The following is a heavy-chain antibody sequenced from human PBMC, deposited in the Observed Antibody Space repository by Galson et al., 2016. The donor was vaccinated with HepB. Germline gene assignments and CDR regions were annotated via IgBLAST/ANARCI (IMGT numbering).Heavy chain of an antibody. J-gene: IGHJ4*02. D-gene: IGHD1-26*01. CDR2: IDYSGNT. CDR1: GGSFSAYF. CDR3: ARHSHTVGLDF. V-gene: IGHV4-34*01. Sequence: ETLSLTCAVNGGSFSAYFWTWIRQPPGKGLEWIGEIDYSGNTKYNPSLKGRFTMSVDTSKTQLSLKLSSVTAADTAVYYCARHSHTVGLDFWGQGTLVTVSS.